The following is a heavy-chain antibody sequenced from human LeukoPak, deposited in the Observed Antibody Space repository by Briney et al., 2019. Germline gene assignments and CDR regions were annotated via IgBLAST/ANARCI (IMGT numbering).Heavy chain of an antibody. V-gene: IGHV1-2*02. CDR1: GYTFTGYY. D-gene: IGHD2-15*01. CDR2: INPNSGGT. CDR3: ARDHCSGGSCYSGVNWFDP. Sequence: APVKVSCKASGYTFTGYYMHWVRQAPGQGLEWMGWINPNSGGTNYAQKFQGRVTMTRDTSISTAYMELSRLRSDDTAVYYCARDHCSGGSCYSGVNWFDPWGQGTLVTVSS. J-gene: IGHJ5*02.